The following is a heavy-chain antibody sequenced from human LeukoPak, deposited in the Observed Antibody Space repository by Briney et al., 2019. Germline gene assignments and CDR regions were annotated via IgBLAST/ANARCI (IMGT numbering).Heavy chain of an antibody. J-gene: IGHJ5*02. CDR1: GGSVSSGSYH. CDR3: ARVRGDYVNLFDP. CDR2: THYSGNT. D-gene: IGHD4-17*01. Sequence: SETLSLTCTVSGGSVSSGSYHWSWIRQPPGTGLEWIGYTHYSGNTYYNPSLKSRVTISLDTSKKQFSLWLRSVTAADTAVYYCARVRGDYVNLFDPWGQGTLVTVSS. V-gene: IGHV4-61*01.